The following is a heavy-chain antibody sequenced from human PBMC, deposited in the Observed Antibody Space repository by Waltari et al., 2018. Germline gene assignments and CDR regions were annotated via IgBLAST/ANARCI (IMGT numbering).Heavy chain of an antibody. V-gene: IGHV3-23*01. Sequence: EVQLLESGGGLVRPGGSLRLYCEASGFTFSHYAMNWVRQAPGKGLECVSIISGSGGSTYEADSVRGRFTISRDNSNNTLYLQMNSLSAEDTAVYYCAKTRDYSRLNYYSYNGFDVWGQGTPVTVSS. CDR2: ISGSGGST. J-gene: IGHJ6*02. CDR3: AKTRDYSRLNYYSYNGFDV. D-gene: IGHD4-4*01. CDR1: GFTFSHYA.